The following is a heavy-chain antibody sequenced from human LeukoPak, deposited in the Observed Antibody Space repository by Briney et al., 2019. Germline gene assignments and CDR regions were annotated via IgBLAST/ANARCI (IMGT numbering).Heavy chain of an antibody. CDR1: GYTFTSYY. V-gene: IGHV1-46*01. CDR3: AREMRRTDIVVVPAAPNLEYFQH. J-gene: IGHJ1*01. CDR2: INPSGGST. Sequence: ASVKVSCKASGYTFTSYYMHWVRQAPGQGLEWMGIINPSGGSTSYAQKFQGRVTMTRDTSTSTVYMELSSLRSEDTAVYYCAREMRRTDIVVVPAAPNLEYFQHWGQGTLVTVSS. D-gene: IGHD2-2*01.